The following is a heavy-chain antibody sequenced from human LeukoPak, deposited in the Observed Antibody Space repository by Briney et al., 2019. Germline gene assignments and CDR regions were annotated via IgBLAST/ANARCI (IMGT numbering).Heavy chain of an antibody. V-gene: IGHV4-4*02. D-gene: IGHD6-19*01. Sequence: SETLSLTCAVSGGSISSSNWWSWVRQPPGKGLEWIGEIYHSGSTNCNPSLKSRVTISVDTSKNQFSLKLSSVTAADTAVYYCARWLSDAFDIWGQGTMVTVSS. J-gene: IGHJ3*02. CDR2: IYHSGST. CDR1: GGSISSSNW. CDR3: ARWLSDAFDI.